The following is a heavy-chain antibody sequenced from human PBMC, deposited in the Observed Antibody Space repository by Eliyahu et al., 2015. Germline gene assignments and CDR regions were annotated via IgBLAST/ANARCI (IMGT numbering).Heavy chain of an antibody. CDR1: GXPFAVYA. J-gene: IGHJ4*02. V-gene: IGHV3-9*01. CDR2: ISWNSGSI. CDR3: AKDLRYHSSSWYPVLEY. D-gene: IGHD6-13*01. Sequence: EVQLVESGGGLVQPGRSLXLSCXXPGXPFAVYAXPWVRQAPGKGLGWVSGISWNSGSIGYADSVKGRFTISRDNAKNSLYLQMNSLRAEDTALYYCAKDLRYHSSSWYPVLEYWGQGTLVTVSS.